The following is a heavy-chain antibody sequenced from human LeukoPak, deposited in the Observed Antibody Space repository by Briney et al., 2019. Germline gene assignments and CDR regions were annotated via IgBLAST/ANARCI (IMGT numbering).Heavy chain of an antibody. Sequence: TSETLSLTCTVSGGSITGYYWSWIRQPPGKGLEWIAYMSYSGSSNYNPSLKSRGTISMDTSKNQFSLRLTSVTAADTAVYYCASTAAWSGVGAFDIWGQGTLVTVSS. CDR1: GGSITGYY. J-gene: IGHJ3*02. V-gene: IGHV4-59*01. CDR3: ASTAAWSGVGAFDI. CDR2: MSYSGSS. D-gene: IGHD1-26*01.